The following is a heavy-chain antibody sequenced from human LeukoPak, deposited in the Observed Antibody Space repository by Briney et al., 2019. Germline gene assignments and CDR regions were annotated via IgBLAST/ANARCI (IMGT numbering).Heavy chain of an antibody. D-gene: IGHD1-26*01. CDR1: GFTFDAYG. Sequence: PGGSLRLSCAASGFTFDAYGMTWVRQAPGKGLEWVSGINWNGGTTGYADSVKGRFTISRGNAKSSLYLQMSSLRAEDTALYHCARTRYSGSYGGADYWGQGTLVTVSS. CDR3: ARTRYSGSYGGADY. CDR2: INWNGGTT. J-gene: IGHJ4*02. V-gene: IGHV3-20*01.